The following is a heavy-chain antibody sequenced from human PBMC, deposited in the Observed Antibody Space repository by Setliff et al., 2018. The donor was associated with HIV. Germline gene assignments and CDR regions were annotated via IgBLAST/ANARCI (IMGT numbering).Heavy chain of an antibody. CDR3: ARGGYSYGFGRHRAYFQY. Sequence: SETLSLTCAVYGGSFSGNYWTWTRQSPGKGLEWIGEINHSGSTNYKLSLKSRVTISVDASKNQFSLKLGPVTAADTAVYYCARGGYSYGFGRHRAYFQYWGQGTQVTVSS. V-gene: IGHV4-34*01. J-gene: IGHJ1*01. CDR2: INHSGST. D-gene: IGHD5-18*01. CDR1: GGSFSGNY.